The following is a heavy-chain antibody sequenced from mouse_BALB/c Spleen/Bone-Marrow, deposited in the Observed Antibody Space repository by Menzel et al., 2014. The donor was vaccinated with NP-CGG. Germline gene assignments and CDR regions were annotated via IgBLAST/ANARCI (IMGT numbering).Heavy chain of an antibody. J-gene: IGHJ4*01. Sequence: EVKVVESGPELVKPGASMKISCKASGYSFTGYTMNWVKQSHGKNLEWIGLIDPYNGGTSYNQKFKGKATLTVDKSSSTACMELLSLTSEDSAVYYCARWDYYGYAMDYWGQGTSVTVSS. V-gene: IGHV1-26*01. D-gene: IGHD1-1*01. CDR3: ARWDYYGYAMDY. CDR1: GYSFTGYT. CDR2: IDPYNGGT.